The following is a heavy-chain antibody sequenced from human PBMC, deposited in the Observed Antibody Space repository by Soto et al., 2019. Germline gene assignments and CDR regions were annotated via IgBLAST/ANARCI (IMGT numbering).Heavy chain of an antibody. CDR1: GGTFSSYA. CDR2: IIPIFGTA. D-gene: IGHD3-10*01. Sequence: SVKVSCKASGGTFSSYAISWLRQAPGQGLEWMGGIIPIFGTANYAQKFQGRVTITADESTSTAYMELSSLRSEDTAVYYCARDAPNYYGSGSSYYFDYWGQGTLVTVS. V-gene: IGHV1-69*13. CDR3: ARDAPNYYGSGSSYYFDY. J-gene: IGHJ4*02.